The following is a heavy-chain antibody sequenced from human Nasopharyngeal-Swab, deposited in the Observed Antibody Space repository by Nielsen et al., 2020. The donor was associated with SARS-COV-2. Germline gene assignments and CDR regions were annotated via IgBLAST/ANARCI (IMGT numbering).Heavy chain of an antibody. V-gene: IGHV3-7*01. CDR1: VVIYRDYG. D-gene: IGHD3-10*01. J-gene: IGHJ4*02. CDR3: ARVGGRTSPMGS. CDR2: IKQDGSEK. Sequence: GESLTISYVATVVIYRDYGKSWVRQDPAKGLEREASIKQDGSEKNYVDSVKGRFTISRDNAKNSLFLQMDSLRTEDTAFYYCARVGGRTSPMGSWGQGTLVIVST.